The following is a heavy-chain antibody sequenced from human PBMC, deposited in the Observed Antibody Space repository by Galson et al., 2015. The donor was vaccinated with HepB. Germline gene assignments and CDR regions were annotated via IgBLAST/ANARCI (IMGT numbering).Heavy chain of an antibody. CDR2: LSAGGGNT. CDR3: ARARDPLNWFDP. J-gene: IGHJ5*02. V-gene: IGHV3-23*01. Sequence: SLRLSCAASGFTFSIYGMTWVRQAPGKGLKWVSALSAGGGNTYYADSVKGRFTISRDNSKNTLHLQMNSLRAEDTAVYYCARARDPLNWFDPWGQGTLVTVSS. D-gene: IGHD5-12*01. CDR1: GFTFSIYG.